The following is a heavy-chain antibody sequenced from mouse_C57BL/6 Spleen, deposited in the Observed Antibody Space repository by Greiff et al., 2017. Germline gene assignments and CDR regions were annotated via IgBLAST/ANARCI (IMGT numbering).Heavy chain of an antibody. Sequence: DVQLLESGGGLVKPGGSLKLSCAASGFTFSSYTMSWVRQTPGQRLEWVATISGGGGNTYYPDSVKGQFTFSRDNAKSTLYLQMSSLTSEDSALYYCARPIYYDYGDGHFAYWGQGTLVTVSA. J-gene: IGHJ3*01. CDR3: ARPIYYDYGDGHFAY. CDR2: ISGGGGNT. CDR1: GFTFSSYT. V-gene: IGHV5-9*01. D-gene: IGHD2-4*01.